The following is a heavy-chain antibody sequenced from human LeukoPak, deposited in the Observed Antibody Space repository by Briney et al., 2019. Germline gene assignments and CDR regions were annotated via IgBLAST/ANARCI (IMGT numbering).Heavy chain of an antibody. D-gene: IGHD3-16*01. V-gene: IGHV3-53*01. J-gene: IGHJ2*01. CDR2: MQSGGST. CDR1: GITVSSKY. CDR3: ARDGGAGWYFDL. Sequence: GGSLRLSCAASGITVSSKYMSWVRQAPGKGLECVSVMQSGGSTYYADSVKGRFTISRDNSKNTLYLQMNSPRVEDTAVYYCARDGGAGWYFDLWGRGTLVTVSS.